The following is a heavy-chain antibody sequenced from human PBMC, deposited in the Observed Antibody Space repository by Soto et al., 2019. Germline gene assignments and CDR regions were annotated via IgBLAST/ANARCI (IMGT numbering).Heavy chain of an antibody. CDR3: ARKSSYSFRY. V-gene: IGHV3-23*01. D-gene: IGHD1-26*01. CDR1: VFTFSSYA. CDR2: ISGSGGST. J-gene: IGHJ4*02. Sequence: PGGSLRLSCAASVFTFSSYAMSWVRQAPGKGLEWVSAISGSGGSTYYADSVKGRFTISRDNSKNTLYLQMNSLKAEDTAVYYCARKSSYSFRYWGQGTLVTVSS.